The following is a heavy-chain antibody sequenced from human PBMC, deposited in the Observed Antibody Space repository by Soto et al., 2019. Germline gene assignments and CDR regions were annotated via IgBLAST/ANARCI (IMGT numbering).Heavy chain of an antibody. CDR2: INNYNGNT. Sequence: GPEVNKPGASVKVSCKTSGYTFTTCGISWVRQAPGQGLEWTGWINNYNGNTVYAQRFQGRFTVTTATYTRTPYMELTNLRSDDTPVYSCSKDAVSGHNSAHLDQWGPETLVAFSS. J-gene: IGHJ4*02. V-gene: IGHV1-18*01. CDR1: GYTFTTCG. CDR3: SKDAVSGHNSAHLDQ. D-gene: IGHD1-1*01.